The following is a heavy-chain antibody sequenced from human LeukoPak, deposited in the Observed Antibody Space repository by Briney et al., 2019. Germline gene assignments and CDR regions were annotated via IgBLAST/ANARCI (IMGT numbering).Heavy chain of an antibody. D-gene: IGHD1-26*01. CDR1: GYTFTNYY. CDR3: IRTPYSGTEP. Sequence: ASVKVSCKASGYTFTNYYMHWVRQAPGQGLEWMGIINPRVGRASYAQKFQGRVTMTRDMSTTTDYMELSSLRSEDTAVYYCIRTPYSGTEPWGQGTLVTVSS. CDR2: INPRVGRA. J-gene: IGHJ5*02. V-gene: IGHV1-46*03.